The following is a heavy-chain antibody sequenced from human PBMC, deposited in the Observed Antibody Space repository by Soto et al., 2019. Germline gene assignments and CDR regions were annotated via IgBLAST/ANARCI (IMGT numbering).Heavy chain of an antibody. CDR2: MNPNSGNT. CDR3: AKIPSLGRSSVWWADYYGMDV. CDR1: GYTFTSYD. J-gene: IGHJ6*02. V-gene: IGHV1-8*01. Sequence: QVQLVQSGAEVKKPGASVKVSCKASGYTFTSYDITWVRQATGQGLEWMGWMNPNSGNTGYAQKFQGRFTMTRDTSISSAYMEERGRRSEETAVYYCAKIPSLGRSSVWWADYYGMDVWGQGTTVTVSS. D-gene: IGHD6-19*01.